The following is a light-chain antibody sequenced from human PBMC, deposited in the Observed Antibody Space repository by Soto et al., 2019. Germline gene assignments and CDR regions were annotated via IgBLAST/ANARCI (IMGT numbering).Light chain of an antibody. Sequence: QLVLTQSSSASASLGSSVKLTCTLSSGHSSYIIAWHQQQPGKAPRYLMKLEGSGSYNKGSGVPDRSSGSSSGADRYLTISNLQFEDEADYYCETWDSNTHTVFGGGTTLTVL. CDR2: LEGSGSY. J-gene: IGLJ3*02. V-gene: IGLV4-60*02. CDR3: ETWDSNTHTV. CDR1: SGHSSYI.